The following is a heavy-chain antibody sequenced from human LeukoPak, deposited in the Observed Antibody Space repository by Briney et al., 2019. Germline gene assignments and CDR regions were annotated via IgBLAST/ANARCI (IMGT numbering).Heavy chain of an antibody. CDR1: GGSISSHY. Sequence: PSETLSLTCAVSGGSISSHYWSWIRQPPRKGLEWIGFIYYSGTTKYNPSLKSRVTISADTSKNQFSLKLSSVTAADTAVYYCARQADDSSSSLVYFDYWGQGTLVTVSS. V-gene: IGHV4-59*08. CDR3: ARQADDSSSSLVYFDY. J-gene: IGHJ4*02. CDR2: IYYSGTT. D-gene: IGHD6-6*01.